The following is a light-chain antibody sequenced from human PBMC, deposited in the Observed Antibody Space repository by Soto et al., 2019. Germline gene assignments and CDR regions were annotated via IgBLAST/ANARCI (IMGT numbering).Light chain of an antibody. CDR2: DAS. CDR1: QSIRSW. CDR3: QHYNSFSPGT. J-gene: IGKJ2*02. V-gene: IGKV1-5*01. Sequence: DIQMTQSPSTLSASVGDRVTITCRASQSIRSWLAWYQQKPGKAPKLLIHDASNLEGGVPSRFSGSGSGTEFTLTIGSLQPDDFAVYYCQHYNSFSPGTFGQGTKVEIK.